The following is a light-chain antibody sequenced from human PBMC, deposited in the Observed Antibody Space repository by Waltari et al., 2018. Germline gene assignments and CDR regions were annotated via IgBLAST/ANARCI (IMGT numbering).Light chain of an antibody. CDR1: TSHVGGYDY. J-gene: IGLJ2*01. Sequence: QSALTQPRSVAGSPGQSVTIPCTGTTSHVGGYDYVSWYQHHPGKAPKLMINDLSDRPSGVPDRFFGSKSGTTASLTISGLQAEDEADYYCQSYDSSLSGSGVVFGGGTKLTVL. CDR2: DLS. V-gene: IGLV2-11*01. CDR3: QSYDSSLSGSGVV.